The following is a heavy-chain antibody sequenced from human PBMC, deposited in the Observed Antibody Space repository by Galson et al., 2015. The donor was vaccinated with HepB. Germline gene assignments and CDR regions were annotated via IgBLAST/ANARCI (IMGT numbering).Heavy chain of an antibody. J-gene: IGHJ2*01. D-gene: IGHD7-27*01. Sequence: SLRLSCAASGFTFSSYGMNWVRQAPGKGLEWVSSLSTSGGSTYYADSVKGRFTISRDNSKNTLYLQMNSLRAEDTAIYYGAKGRTGDNRWLWGRGTLVTVSS. CDR3: AKGRTGDNRWL. V-gene: IGHV3-23*01. CDR1: GFTFSSYG. CDR2: LSTSGGST.